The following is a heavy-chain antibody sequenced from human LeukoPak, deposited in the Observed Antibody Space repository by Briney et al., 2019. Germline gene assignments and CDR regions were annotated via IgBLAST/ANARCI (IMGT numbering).Heavy chain of an antibody. D-gene: IGHD7-27*01. CDR2: IRQDGSEK. CDR3: ARRAWGSDYYYYYMDV. J-gene: IGHJ6*03. V-gene: IGHV3-7*01. CDR1: GFTFSSYV. Sequence: PGGSLRLSCAASGFTFSSYVMNWVRQAPGKGLEWVANIRQDGSEKYYVDSVKGRFTISRDNAKNSLYLQMNSLRAEDTAVYYCARRAWGSDYYYYYMDVWGKGTTVTVSS.